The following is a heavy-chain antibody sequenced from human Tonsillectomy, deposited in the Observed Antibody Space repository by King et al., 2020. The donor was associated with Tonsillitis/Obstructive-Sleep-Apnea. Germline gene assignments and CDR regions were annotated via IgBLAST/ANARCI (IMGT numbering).Heavy chain of an antibody. CDR1: GYTFTGYY. D-gene: IGHD2/OR15-2a*01. Sequence: QLVQSGAEVKKPGASVKVSCKASGYTFTGYYMHWVRQAPGQGLEWMGWINPNSGGTDYAQKFQGRVTMTRDTSINTAYVELNRLRSDDTAVYYCARSPFPEKGPDSWGQGTLVTVSS. J-gene: IGHJ4*02. V-gene: IGHV1-2*02. CDR3: ARSPFPEKGPDS. CDR2: INPNSGGT.